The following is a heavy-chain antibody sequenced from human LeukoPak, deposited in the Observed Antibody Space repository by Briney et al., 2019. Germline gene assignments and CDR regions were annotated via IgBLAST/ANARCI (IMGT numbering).Heavy chain of an antibody. Sequence: SVKVSCKASGGTFSSYAISWVRQAPGQGLEWMGGIIPIFGTANYAQKFQGRVTITTDESTSTAYTELSSLRSEDTAVYYCARHVPTPRQWLVGGFDIWGQGTMVTVSS. CDR2: IIPIFGTA. CDR1: GGTFSSYA. V-gene: IGHV1-69*05. D-gene: IGHD6-19*01. J-gene: IGHJ3*02. CDR3: ARHVPTPRQWLVGGFDI.